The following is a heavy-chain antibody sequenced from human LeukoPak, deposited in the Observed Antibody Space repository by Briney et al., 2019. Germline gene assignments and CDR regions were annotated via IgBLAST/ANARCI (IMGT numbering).Heavy chain of an antibody. CDR3: ARLQPYYYYMDV. J-gene: IGHJ6*03. Sequence: GGSLRLSCAVSGFHFSSYEMNWVRQAPGKGLEWVAFTTGSGGTTHYADSMKGRFTISRDNAKNLLFLQMNSLRVEDTAVYYCARLQPYYYYMDVWGRGTTVTLSS. CDR2: TTGSGGTT. V-gene: IGHV3-48*03. CDR1: GFHFSSYE.